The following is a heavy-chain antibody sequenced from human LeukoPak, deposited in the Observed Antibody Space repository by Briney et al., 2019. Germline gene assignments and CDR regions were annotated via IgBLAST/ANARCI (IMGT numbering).Heavy chain of an antibody. J-gene: IGHJ4*02. CDR3: ARGQWFGERSFYYFDL. D-gene: IGHD3-10*01. CDR2: IHPTSANT. CDR1: GYTFSTYD. Sequence: ASVKVSCKASGYTFSTYDINWVRQASGQGLEWMGWIHPTSANTAYTQKFHPRFQGRLTITRDTSISTAYMELSSLTSDDTAVYYCARGQWFGERSFYYFDLWGQGTLVTVSS. V-gene: IGHV1-8*03.